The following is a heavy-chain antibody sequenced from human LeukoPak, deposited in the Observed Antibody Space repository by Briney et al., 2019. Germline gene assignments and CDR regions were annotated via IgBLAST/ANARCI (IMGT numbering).Heavy chain of an antibody. D-gene: IGHD7-27*01. CDR1: RYIFSNYG. CDR3: ARDFAWGSGGAPIDDNWLDP. Sequence: ASVKVSCKASRYIFSNYGITWVRQAPGHGLEWMGWISGHNGNTNYAQKFQDRATMTTDTSTSTAYMELRSLRFDDTAVYYCARDFAWGSGGAPIDDNWLDPWGQGILVTVSS. CDR2: ISGHNGNT. J-gene: IGHJ5*02. V-gene: IGHV1-18*01.